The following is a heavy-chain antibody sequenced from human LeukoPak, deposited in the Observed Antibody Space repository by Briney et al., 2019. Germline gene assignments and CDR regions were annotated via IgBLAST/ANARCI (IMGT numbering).Heavy chain of an antibody. Sequence: SETLSLTCAVYGGSFSGYYWSWIRQPPGKGLEWIGEINHSGSTNYNPSLKSRVTISVDTSKNQFSLKLSSVTAADTAVYYCAGGQIRTRGLDYWGQGTLVTVSS. J-gene: IGHJ4*02. CDR3: AGGQIRTRGLDY. V-gene: IGHV4-34*01. CDR2: INHSGST. D-gene: IGHD3-10*01. CDR1: GGSFSGYY.